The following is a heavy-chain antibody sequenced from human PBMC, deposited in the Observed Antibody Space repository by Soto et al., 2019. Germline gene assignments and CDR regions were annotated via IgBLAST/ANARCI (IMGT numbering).Heavy chain of an antibody. CDR1: GFTFSSYA. CDR2: ISYDGSNK. Sequence: VQLVESGGGVVQPGRSLRLSCAASGFTFSSYAMHWVRQAPGKGLEWVAVISYDGSNKYYADSVKGRFTISRDNSKKTLYLQMNSLRAEDTAVYYCARDVQESGSYSFDYWGQGTLVTVSS. V-gene: IGHV3-30-3*01. D-gene: IGHD1-26*01. CDR3: ARDVQESGSYSFDY. J-gene: IGHJ4*02.